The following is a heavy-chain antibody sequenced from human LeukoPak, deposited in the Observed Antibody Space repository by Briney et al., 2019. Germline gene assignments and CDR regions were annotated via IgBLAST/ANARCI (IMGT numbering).Heavy chain of an antibody. Sequence: GESLKISCKGSGHSFTSYWIGWVRQMPGKGLEWMGIIYPGDSDTRYSPSFQGQVTISADKSISTAYLQWSSLKASDTAMYYCARNLFGSSSPYYFDYWGQGTLVTVSS. V-gene: IGHV5-51*01. D-gene: IGHD6-13*01. CDR2: IYPGDSDT. CDR3: ARNLFGSSSPYYFDY. CDR1: GHSFTSYW. J-gene: IGHJ4*02.